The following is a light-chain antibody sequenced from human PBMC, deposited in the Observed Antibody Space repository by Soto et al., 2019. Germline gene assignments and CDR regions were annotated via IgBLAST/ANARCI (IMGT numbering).Light chain of an antibody. V-gene: IGKV3D-15*02. Sequence: EIVMTQSPATLSVSPGERATLSCRASQSVSSNLAWYQQKPGQAPRLLISGASTRATGIPGRFSGSGSGTDFTLTISRLEAEDFAVYYCQQSSSSPITIGQGTRLEI. CDR1: QSVSSN. J-gene: IGKJ5*01. CDR3: QQSSSSPIT. CDR2: GAS.